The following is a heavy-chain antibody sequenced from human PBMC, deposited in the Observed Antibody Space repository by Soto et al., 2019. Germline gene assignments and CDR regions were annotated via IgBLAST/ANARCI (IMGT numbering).Heavy chain of an antibody. D-gene: IGHD5-18*01. CDR3: ARIKGDTGFDY. CDR2: ISGSGGDT. CDR1: GITFRRSA. Sequence: EVHLVESGGGLVQPGGSVRLSCAASGITFRRSAMSWVRQAPGKGLEWVSSISGSGGDTYYPDSVKGRFTVSRDNSKNSLYLHMDSLRVEDTAVYFCARIKGDTGFDYWGQGALVTVSS. J-gene: IGHJ4*02. V-gene: IGHV3-23*04.